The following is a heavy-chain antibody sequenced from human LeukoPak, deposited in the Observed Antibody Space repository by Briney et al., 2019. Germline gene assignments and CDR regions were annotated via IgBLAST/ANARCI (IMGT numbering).Heavy chain of an antibody. Sequence: PGGSLRLSCVGSGFSFSDYRMNWVRQAPGKGLEWVANIKQDGSKKSYVDSVKGRFTISRDNAKNSLYLQMNSLRAEDTAIYYCTRVGYIDEGIDYWGQGTLVTVSS. D-gene: IGHD5-24*01. V-gene: IGHV3-7*04. J-gene: IGHJ4*02. CDR2: IKQDGSKK. CDR3: TRVGYIDEGIDY. CDR1: GFSFSDYR.